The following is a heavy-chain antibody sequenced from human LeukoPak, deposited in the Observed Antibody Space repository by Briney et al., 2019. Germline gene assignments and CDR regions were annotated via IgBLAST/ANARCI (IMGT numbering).Heavy chain of an antibody. CDR1: GYNFTNYW. J-gene: IGHJ4*02. D-gene: IGHD6-19*01. V-gene: IGHV5-51*01. CDR2: IYPGDSDT. CDR3: ARPGAWYYNIWDY. Sequence: GASLKISCKGSGYNFTNYWIGWVRQMPGKGLEWMGIIYPGDSDTRYSPSFQGQVTISADKSISTAYLQWSSLKASDTAMYYCARPGAWYYNIWDYWGQGTLVTVSS.